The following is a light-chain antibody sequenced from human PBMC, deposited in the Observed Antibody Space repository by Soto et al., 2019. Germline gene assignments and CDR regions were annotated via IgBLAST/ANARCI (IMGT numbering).Light chain of an antibody. CDR1: ESVSHNY. CDR2: GVS. CDR3: QPYSYSRYFS. V-gene: IGKV3-20*01. Sequence: EIVLTQSTGTLSLSPGEGATLSCRASESVSHNYLAWYQQKPGQAPRLLIYGVSFRATGIPARFSGSGSGTDFSLTISRLEPEDFAVYYCQPYSYSRYFSFGPGTKVEVK. J-gene: IGKJ3*01.